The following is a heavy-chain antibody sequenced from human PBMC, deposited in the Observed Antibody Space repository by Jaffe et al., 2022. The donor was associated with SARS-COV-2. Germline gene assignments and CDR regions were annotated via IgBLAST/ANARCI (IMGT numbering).Heavy chain of an antibody. CDR3: ARGFRTGAFDP. CDR2: IYTSGST. CDR1: GGSISSGSYY. D-gene: IGHD2-8*02. Sequence: QVQLQESGPGLVKPSQTLSLTCTVSGGSISSGSYYWSWIRQPAGKGLEWIGRIYTSGSTNYNPSLKSRVTISVDTSKNQFSLKLSSVTAADTAVYYCARGFRTGAFDPWGQGTLVTVSS. J-gene: IGHJ5*02. V-gene: IGHV4-61*02.